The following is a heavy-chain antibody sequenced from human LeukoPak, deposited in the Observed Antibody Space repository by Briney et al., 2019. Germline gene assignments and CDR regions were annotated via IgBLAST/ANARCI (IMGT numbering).Heavy chain of an antibody. Sequence: GGSLRLSCAASVFTFSSYLMHWVRQAPGKGLVWVSRINSDGSSTSYADSVKGRFTISRDNAKNTLYLQMNSLRAEDTAVYYCARVLLWFGESDFDYWGQGTLVTVSS. D-gene: IGHD3-10*01. CDR1: VFTFSSYL. J-gene: IGHJ4*02. CDR2: INSDGSST. V-gene: IGHV3-74*01. CDR3: ARVLLWFGESDFDY.